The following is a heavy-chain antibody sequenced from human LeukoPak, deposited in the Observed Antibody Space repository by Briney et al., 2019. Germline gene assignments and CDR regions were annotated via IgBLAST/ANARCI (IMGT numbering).Heavy chain of an antibody. CDR1: GFTVSSNY. J-gene: IGHJ4*02. Sequence: GGSLRLSCAASGFTVSSNYMSWVRQAPGKGLEWVSVIYSGGSTYYADSVKGRFTISRDNAKNSLYLQMNSLRAEDTAVYYCARDMSEAACFDCWGQGTLVTVSS. V-gene: IGHV3-53*01. CDR2: IYSGGST. CDR3: ARDMSEAACFDC. D-gene: IGHD3-10*02.